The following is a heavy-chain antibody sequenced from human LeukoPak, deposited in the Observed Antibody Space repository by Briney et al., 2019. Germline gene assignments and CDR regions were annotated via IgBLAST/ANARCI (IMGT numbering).Heavy chain of an antibody. D-gene: IGHD3-3*01. CDR3: ARDPYYGSRPYYYGMDV. Sequence: ASVKVSCKVSGYTLTELSMHWVRRAPGKGLEWMGGFDPEDGETIYAQKFQGRVTMTEDTSTDTAYMELSSLRSEDTAVCFCARDPYYGSRPYYYGMDVRGQGTTVTVSS. CDR2: FDPEDGET. CDR1: GYTLTELS. J-gene: IGHJ6*02. V-gene: IGHV1-24*01.